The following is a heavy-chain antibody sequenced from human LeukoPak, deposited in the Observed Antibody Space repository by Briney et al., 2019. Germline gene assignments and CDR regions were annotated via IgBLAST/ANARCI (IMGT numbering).Heavy chain of an antibody. J-gene: IGHJ4*02. V-gene: IGHV3-30*02. CDR2: IRYDGSNK. Sequence: VGSLRLSCAASGFTFSSYGMHWVRQATGKGLEWVAFIRYDGSNKYYADSVKGRFTISRDNSKNTLYLQMNSLRAEDTAVYYCAKDPGPKAFTFDYWGQGTLVTVSS. CDR1: GFTFSSYG. CDR3: AKDPGPKAFTFDY.